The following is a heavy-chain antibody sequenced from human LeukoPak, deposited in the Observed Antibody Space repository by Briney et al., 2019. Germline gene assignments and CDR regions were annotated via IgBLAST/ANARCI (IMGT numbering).Heavy chain of an antibody. Sequence: GGSLRLSCAASGFTFSSYSMNWVRQAPGKGLEWVSSISSSSSYIYYADSVKGRFTISRDNAKNSLYLQMNGLRAEDTAVYYCARDRSNYYGMDVWGQGTTVTVSS. CDR2: ISSSSSYI. J-gene: IGHJ6*02. V-gene: IGHV3-21*01. CDR3: ARDRSNYYGMDV. CDR1: GFTFSSYS.